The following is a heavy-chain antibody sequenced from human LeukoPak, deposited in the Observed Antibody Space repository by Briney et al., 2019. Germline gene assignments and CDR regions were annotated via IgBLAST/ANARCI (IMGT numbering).Heavy chain of an antibody. CDR2: ISDIGST. CDR3: SGHHPRNTVDF. D-gene: IGHD2/OR15-2a*01. CDR1: GGSISSYN. V-gene: IGHV4-59*08. J-gene: IGHJ4*02. Sequence: SETLSLTCTVSGGSISSYNWSWIRQPPGKGLEWIAYISDIGSTNYNPSLKSRVTISLDTSKNQFSLKLSSVTAADTAVYYCSGHHPRNTVDFWGQGTLVTVSS.